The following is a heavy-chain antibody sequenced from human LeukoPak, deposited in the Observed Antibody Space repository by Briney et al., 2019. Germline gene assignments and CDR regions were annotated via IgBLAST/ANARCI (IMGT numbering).Heavy chain of an antibody. CDR2: ISGSGGST. V-gene: IGHV3-23*01. D-gene: IGHD6-13*01. Sequence: GGSLRLSCAASGFTFSSYAMSWVRQAPGKGLEWVSAISGSGGSTYCADTVKGRFTISRDNSKNTLYLQMNSLRAEDTAVYYCAKLGIAAAGNHNYYYYGMDVWGQGTTVTVSS. J-gene: IGHJ6*02. CDR1: GFTFSSYA. CDR3: AKLGIAAAGNHNYYYYGMDV.